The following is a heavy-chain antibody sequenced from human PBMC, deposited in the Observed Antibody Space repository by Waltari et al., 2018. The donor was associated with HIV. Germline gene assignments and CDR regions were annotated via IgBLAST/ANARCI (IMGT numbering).Heavy chain of an antibody. D-gene: IGHD5-18*01. CDR1: GDSVSSDTAA. CDR3: VRDSYGFDT. V-gene: IGHV6-1*01. CDR2: TYDRSVLHH. J-gene: IGHJ5*02. Sequence: QVKLKQSGPGLVEASHSIFLSCVISGDSVSSDTAAWNWVRQSPAGGLQWLGKTYDRSVLHHVSSVALKGRMVINSDTEKNQFSLHLSSVTPGDTATYYCVRDSYGFDTWGEGTLVTVPP.